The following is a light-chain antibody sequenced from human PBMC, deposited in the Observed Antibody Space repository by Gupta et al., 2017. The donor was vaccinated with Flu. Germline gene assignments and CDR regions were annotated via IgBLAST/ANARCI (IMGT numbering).Light chain of an antibody. CDR3: QQEDNCPRA. CDR2: GAS. J-gene: IGKJ1*01. CDR1: QSVSSN. V-gene: IGKV3-15*01. Sequence: EIVMTQSPATLSVSAGERATLSCGASQSVSSNLAWYQQKPGQVPRLLVYGASTRATGLPARFSGSGSGTEFTLTISSRQSEDFASYYCQQEDNCPRAFGQGTKVEIK.